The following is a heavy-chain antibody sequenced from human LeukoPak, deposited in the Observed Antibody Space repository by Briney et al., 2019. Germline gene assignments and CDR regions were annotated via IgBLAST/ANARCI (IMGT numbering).Heavy chain of an antibody. V-gene: IGHV3-66*02. CDR2: IYSGGST. J-gene: IGHJ4*02. CDR3: ARDSGVDIVASY. Sequence: HPGGSLRLSCAASGFTVSSNYMSWVRQAPGKGLEWVSAIYSGGSTYYADSVKGRFTISRDNSKNTLYLQMNSLRAEDTAVYYCARDSGVDIVASYWGQGTLVTVSS. D-gene: IGHD5-12*01. CDR1: GFTVSSNY.